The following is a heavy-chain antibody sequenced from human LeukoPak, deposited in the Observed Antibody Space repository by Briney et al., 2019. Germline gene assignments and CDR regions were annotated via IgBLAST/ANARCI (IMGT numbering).Heavy chain of an antibody. V-gene: IGHV1-18*01. D-gene: IGHD3-3*01. Sequence: ASVKVSCKASGYTFTSYGISWVRQAPGQGLEWMGWISAYNGNTNYAQELQGRVTMTTDTSTSTAYMELRSLRSDDTAVYYCARAGPPTIFGVVTAYYYYYGMDVWGQGTTVTVSS. CDR3: ARAGPPTIFGVVTAYYYYYGMDV. CDR1: GYTFTSYG. CDR2: ISAYNGNT. J-gene: IGHJ6*02.